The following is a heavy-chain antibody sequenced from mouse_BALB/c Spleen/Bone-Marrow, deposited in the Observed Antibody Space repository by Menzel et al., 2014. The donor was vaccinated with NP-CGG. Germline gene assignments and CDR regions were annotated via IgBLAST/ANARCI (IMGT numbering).Heavy chain of an antibody. CDR2: IWAGGYT. J-gene: IGHJ4*01. V-gene: IGHV2-9*02. CDR3: DRDPTGALDAMDY. CDR1: GFSLTIYG. D-gene: IGHD4-1*02. Sequence: VMLVESGPGLVAPSQSLSITCTVSGFSLTIYGVHWVRQPPGKSLEWLGVIWAGGYTNYNSALMSRLSISKDNSKSQVFLKMISLQTDDTAMYCCDRDPTGALDAMDYWGQGTSVTVSS.